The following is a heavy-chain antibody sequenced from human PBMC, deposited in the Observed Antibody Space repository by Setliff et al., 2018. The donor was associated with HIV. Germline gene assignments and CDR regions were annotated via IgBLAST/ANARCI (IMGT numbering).Heavy chain of an antibody. V-gene: IGHV3-7*03. Sequence: PGGSLRLSCAASGFIFSDHWMTWVRQAPGKGLEWVSNTKFDGSESYYVDSVKGRFIASTDNAKNSLFLQMNSLKAEDTAVYYCARAYNVYDYRFDSSGYDYWGQGTLVTVSS. CDR3: ARAYNVYDYRFDSSGYDY. CDR1: GFIFSDHW. D-gene: IGHD3-22*01. J-gene: IGHJ4*02. CDR2: TKFDGSES.